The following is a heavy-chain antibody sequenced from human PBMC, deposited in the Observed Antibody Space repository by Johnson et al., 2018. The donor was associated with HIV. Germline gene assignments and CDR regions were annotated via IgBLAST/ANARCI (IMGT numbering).Heavy chain of an antibody. CDR3: AREGGAAAPDAFDI. Sequence: QVQLVESGGGVVQPGGSLRLSCAASGFTFSSYGMHWVRQAPGKGLEWVAFIRYDGSNKYYADSVKGRFTISRDNSKNTLYLQMSSLRVEDTAVYYCAREGGAAAPDAFDIWGQGTMVTVSS. D-gene: IGHD2-2*01. V-gene: IGHV3-30*02. CDR2: IRYDGSNK. CDR1: GFTFSSYG. J-gene: IGHJ3*02.